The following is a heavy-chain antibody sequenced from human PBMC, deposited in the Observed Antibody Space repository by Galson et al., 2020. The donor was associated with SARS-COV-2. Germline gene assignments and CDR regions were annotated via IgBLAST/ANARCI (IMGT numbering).Heavy chain of an antibody. J-gene: IGHJ3*02. CDR1: GFTFSSYA. V-gene: IGHV3-30*01. CDR3: ARDGSITMIVVVPDAFDI. CDR2: ISYDGSNK. D-gene: IGHD3-22*01. Sequence: GESLKISCAASGFTFSSYAMHWVRQAPGKGLEWVAVISYDGSNKYYADSVKGPFTISRDNSKNTLYLQMNSLRAEDTAVYYCARDGSITMIVVVPDAFDIWGQGTMVTVSS.